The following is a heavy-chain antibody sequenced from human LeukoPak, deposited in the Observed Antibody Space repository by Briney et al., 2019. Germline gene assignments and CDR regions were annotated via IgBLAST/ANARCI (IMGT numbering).Heavy chain of an antibody. CDR1: GYNFTSYW. J-gene: IGHJ4*02. CDR2: IYPGDSDT. V-gene: IGHV5-51*01. D-gene: IGHD4-23*01. CDR3: ARSYGGNSYFDY. Sequence: KTGESQQISCQGSGYNFTSYWIGWVRQLPGKGLEWMGIIYPGDSDTRYSPSFQGQVTISADKSISTAYLQWSSLKASDTAMYYCARSYGGNSYFDYWGQGTLVTVSS.